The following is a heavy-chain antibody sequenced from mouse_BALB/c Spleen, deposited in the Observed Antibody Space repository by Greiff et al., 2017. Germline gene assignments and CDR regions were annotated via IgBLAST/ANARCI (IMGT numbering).Heavy chain of an antibody. Sequence: DVKLVESGGGLVQPGGSLKLSCAASGFTFSSYTLSWVRQTPETRLEWVAYISNGGGSTYYPDTVKGRFTISRDNAKNTLYLQMSSLKSEDTAMYYCARQGYGNYVSWFAYWGQGTLVTVAA. V-gene: IGHV5-12-2*01. CDR2: ISNGGGST. CDR1: GFTFSSYT. J-gene: IGHJ3*01. CDR3: ARQGYGNYVSWFAY. D-gene: IGHD2-1*01.